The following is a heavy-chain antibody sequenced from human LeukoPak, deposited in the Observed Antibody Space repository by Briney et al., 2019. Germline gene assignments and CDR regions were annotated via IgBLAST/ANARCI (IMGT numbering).Heavy chain of an antibody. Sequence: GGSLRLSCAASGFTFSGSAIHWVRQAPGKGLEWVALITYDGYYKYYSDSVKGRFTISSDTSKNTLYLQMNSLRAEDTAVYYCARDLSPVVRASPMGYWGQGTPVTVSS. CDR3: ARDLSPVVRASPMGY. CDR2: ITYDGYYK. J-gene: IGHJ4*02. V-gene: IGHV3-30*04. D-gene: IGHD3-10*01. CDR1: GFTFSGSA.